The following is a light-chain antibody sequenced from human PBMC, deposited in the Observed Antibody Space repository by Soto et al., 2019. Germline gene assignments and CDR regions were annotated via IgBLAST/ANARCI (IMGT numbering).Light chain of an antibody. CDR2: TTS. Sequence: EIVLTQSPGTLSLSPGERATLSCTASQSVTSSCLAWYQRKPGQAPRLLIHTTSIRATDIPDRFSGSGSGTDFTLTISRLEPEDSAAYYCQQCGGSPLFSFGPGTKVDIK. CDR1: QSVTSSC. J-gene: IGKJ3*01. CDR3: QQCGGSPLFS. V-gene: IGKV3-20*01.